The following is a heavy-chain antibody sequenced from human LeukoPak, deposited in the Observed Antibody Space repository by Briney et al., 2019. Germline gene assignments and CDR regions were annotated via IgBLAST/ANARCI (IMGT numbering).Heavy chain of an antibody. Sequence: SETLSLTCTVSGGSITSTLYYWGWFRQSPGKGLEWIGSIYYSGSTYYNPSLKSRVTISVDTSKNQFSLRLTSATAADTAVYFCAGQPENTRGFYWGQGTLVTVSS. CDR1: GGSITSTLYY. J-gene: IGHJ1*01. D-gene: IGHD2-2*01. V-gene: IGHV4-39*01. CDR3: AGQPENTRGFY. CDR2: IYYSGST.